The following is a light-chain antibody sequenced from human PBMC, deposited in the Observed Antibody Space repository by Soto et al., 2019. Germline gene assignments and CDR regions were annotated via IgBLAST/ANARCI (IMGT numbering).Light chain of an antibody. V-gene: IGLV2-14*01. CDR3: TSYTSNSTPYV. CDR1: ISDVGGYNY. Sequence: QSALTQPASVSGSPGQSITISCTGTISDVGGYNYVSWYQQHPGKAPKLMIYDVSNRPSGVSNRFSGSKSGNTAFLIISGLQAEDEADYYCTSYTSNSTPYVFGGGTKVTVL. CDR2: DVS. J-gene: IGLJ1*01.